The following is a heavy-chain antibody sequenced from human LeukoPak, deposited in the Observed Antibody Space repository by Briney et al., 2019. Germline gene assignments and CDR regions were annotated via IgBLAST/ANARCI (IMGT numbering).Heavy chain of an antibody. CDR1: GFTFSSYE. J-gene: IGHJ4*02. V-gene: IGHV3-48*03. CDR3: ARVAGLPY. CDR2: ISSSGSTI. D-gene: IGHD6-13*01. Sequence: GGSLRLSRAASGFTFSSYEMNWVSQPPGRGLEWVSYISSSGSTIYYADSVKGRFTISRDNAKNSLYLQRNSRRAEDTAVYYCARVAGLPYWGQGTLVTVSS.